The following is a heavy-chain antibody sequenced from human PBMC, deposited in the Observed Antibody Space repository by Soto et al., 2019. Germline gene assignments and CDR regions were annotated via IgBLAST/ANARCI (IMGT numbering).Heavy chain of an antibody. CDR1: GFTFSSYA. V-gene: IGHV3-30-3*02. CDR3: AKTENYYYYCGMDV. CDR2: ISYDGSNK. Sequence: LRLSCAASGFTFSSYAMHWVRQAPGKGLEWVAVISYDGSNKYYADSVKGRFTISRDNSKNTLYLQMNSLRAEDTAVYYCAKTENYYYYCGMDVWGQGTTVTVSS. J-gene: IGHJ6*02.